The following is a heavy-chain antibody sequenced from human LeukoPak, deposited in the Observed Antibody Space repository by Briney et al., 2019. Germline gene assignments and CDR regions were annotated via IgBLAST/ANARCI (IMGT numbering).Heavy chain of an antibody. J-gene: IGHJ4*02. CDR2: ISWNSGSI. CDR3: AKDGDSSGYYRYYFDY. Sequence: GRSLRLSCAASGFTFDDYAMHWVRQAPGKGLEWVSGISWNSGSIGYADSVKGRFTISRGNAKNSLYLQMNSLRAGDTALYYCAKDGDSSGYYRYYFDYWGQGTLVTVSS. D-gene: IGHD3-22*01. CDR1: GFTFDDYA. V-gene: IGHV3-9*01.